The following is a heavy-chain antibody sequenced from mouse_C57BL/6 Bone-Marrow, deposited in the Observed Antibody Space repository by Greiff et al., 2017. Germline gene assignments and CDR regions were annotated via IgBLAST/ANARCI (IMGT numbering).Heavy chain of an antibody. D-gene: IGHD2-1*01. CDR2: ISSGGSYT. CDR1: GFTFSSYG. V-gene: IGHV5-6*01. CDR3: ARHGVYWYFDY. J-gene: IGHJ2*01. Sequence: VQLKESGGDLVKPGGSLKLSCAASGFTFSSYGMSWVRQTPDKRLEWVATISSGGSYTYYPDSVKGRFTISRDNAKNTLYLQMSSVKSEDTAMYYCARHGVYWYFDYWGQGTTLTVSS.